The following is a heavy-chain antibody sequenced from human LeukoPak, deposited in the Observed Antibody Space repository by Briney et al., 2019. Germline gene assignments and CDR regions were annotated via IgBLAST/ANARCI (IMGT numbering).Heavy chain of an antibody. D-gene: IGHD3-22*01. CDR3: ARGHYYDSSGYHFAPFDY. Sequence: GASVKVSCKASGYTFTSYDINWVRQATGQGLEWTGWMNPNSGNTGYAQKFQGRVTMTRNTSISTAYMELSSLRSEDTAVYYCARGHYYDSSGYHFAPFDYWGQETLVTVSS. CDR2: MNPNSGNT. CDR1: GYTFTSYD. V-gene: IGHV1-8*01. J-gene: IGHJ4*02.